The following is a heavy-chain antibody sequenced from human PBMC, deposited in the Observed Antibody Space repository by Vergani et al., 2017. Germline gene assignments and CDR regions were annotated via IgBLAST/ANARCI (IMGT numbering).Heavy chain of an antibody. D-gene: IGHD3-10*01. Sequence: QLQESDSRLVNPSQTLSLTCSVSGGSMSGYYWSWIRQPPGKELEWIGYMYHSGSTNYNPSLETRVTISGDTSKNQFSLKLNSVTAADTAVYYCGRVADFYCLGSRLLDLWGQGILVTVSS. J-gene: IGHJ5*02. CDR1: GGSMSGYY. CDR2: MYHSGST. CDR3: GRVADFYCLGSRLLDL. V-gene: IGHV4-59*01.